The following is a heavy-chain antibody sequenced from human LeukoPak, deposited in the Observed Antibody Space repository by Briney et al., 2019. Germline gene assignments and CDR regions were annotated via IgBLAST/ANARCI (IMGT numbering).Heavy chain of an antibody. J-gene: IGHJ4*02. CDR3: ANPIYSSGWSRFDY. D-gene: IGHD6-19*01. Sequence: PGRSLRLSCAASGFTFGSYGMHWVRQAPGKGLEWVAVISYDGSNKYYADSVKGRFTISRDNSKNTLYLQMNSLRAEDTAVYYCANPIYSSGWSRFDYWGQGTLVTVSS. V-gene: IGHV3-30*18. CDR1: GFTFGSYG. CDR2: ISYDGSNK.